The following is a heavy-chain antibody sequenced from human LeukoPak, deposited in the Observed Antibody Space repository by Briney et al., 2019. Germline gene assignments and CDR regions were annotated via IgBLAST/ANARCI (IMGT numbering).Heavy chain of an antibody. J-gene: IGHJ4*01. CDR3: AKGGYYGSGSYDLS. Sequence: GGSLRLSCAASGFTFSSYAMSWVRQAPGKGLEWVSAISGSAGTAYYADSVKGRFTISRDNSENTLYLQMNSLRAEDTAVYYCAKGGYYGSGSYDLSWGHGTLVTVSS. D-gene: IGHD3-10*01. V-gene: IGHV3-23*01. CDR2: ISGSAGTA. CDR1: GFTFSSYA.